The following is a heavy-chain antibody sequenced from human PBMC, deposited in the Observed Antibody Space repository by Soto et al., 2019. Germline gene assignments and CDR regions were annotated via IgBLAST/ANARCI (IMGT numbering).Heavy chain of an antibody. D-gene: IGHD6-13*01. CDR3: GRFYGIGRAAVVDY. CDR2: ISYDGSNK. CDR1: GFTFSSYA. V-gene: IGHV3-30-3*01. Sequence: QVQLVESGGGVVQPGRSLRLSCAASGFTFSSYAMHWVRQAPGKGLEWVADISYDGSNKYYADSVKGRFTISRDNSKNTLYLQVSGLRAGECGVYYGGRFYGIGRAAVVDYWGQGTLVTVSS. J-gene: IGHJ4*02.